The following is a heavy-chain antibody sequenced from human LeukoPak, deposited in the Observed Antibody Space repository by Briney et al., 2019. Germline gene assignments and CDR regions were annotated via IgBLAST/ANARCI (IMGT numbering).Heavy chain of an antibody. Sequence: GGSLRLSCAASGFTFSSYAMSWVRQAPGKGLEWVSTISPSGFTTYYADSVKGRFAISRDNSKNTLYLQMSSLRAEDTAVYFCAKDLRFGGQGTLVTVSS. V-gene: IGHV3-23*01. CDR3: AKDLRF. CDR2: ISPSGFTT. D-gene: IGHD3-3*01. J-gene: IGHJ4*02. CDR1: GFTFSSYA.